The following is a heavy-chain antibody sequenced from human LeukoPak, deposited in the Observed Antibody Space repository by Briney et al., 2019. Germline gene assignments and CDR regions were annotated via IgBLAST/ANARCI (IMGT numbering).Heavy chain of an antibody. Sequence: GGSLGLSCAASGFTFISYSMNWVRQAPGKGLEWVSSISSSSSYIYYADSVKGRFTISRDNAKNSLYLQMNSLRAEDTAVYYCARVFFTMVRGVKTYYFDYWGQGTLVTVSS. CDR1: GFTFISYS. D-gene: IGHD3-10*01. J-gene: IGHJ4*02. CDR3: ARVFFTMVRGVKTYYFDY. V-gene: IGHV3-21*03. CDR2: ISSSSSYI.